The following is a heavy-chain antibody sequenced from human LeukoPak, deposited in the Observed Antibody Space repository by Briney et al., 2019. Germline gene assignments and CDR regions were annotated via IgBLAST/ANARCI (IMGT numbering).Heavy chain of an antibody. J-gene: IGHJ3*02. CDR2: ISSSSSYI. D-gene: IGHD5-18*01. Sequence: PGGSLRLSCAASGFTFSSYSMNWVRQAPGKGLEWVSSISSSSSYIYYADSVKGRFTISRDNAKNSLYLQMNSLRAEDTAVYYCARDSVTHDAFDIWGQGPMVTVSS. CDR1: GFTFSSYS. CDR3: ARDSVTHDAFDI. V-gene: IGHV3-21*01.